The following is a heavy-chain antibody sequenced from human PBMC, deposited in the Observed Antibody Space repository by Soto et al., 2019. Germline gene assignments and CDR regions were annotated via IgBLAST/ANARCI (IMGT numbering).Heavy chain of an antibody. V-gene: IGHV3-23*01. CDR1: GFTFSSYA. D-gene: IGHD5-18*01. CDR3: AKDRAVYSYGLGYSYYGMDV. J-gene: IGHJ6*02. Sequence: GGSLRLSCAASGFTFSSYAMSWVRQAPGKGLEWVSAISGSGGSTYYADSVKGRFTISRDNSKNTLYLQMNSLRAENTAVYYCAKDRAVYSYGLGYSYYGMDVWGQGTTVTVSS. CDR2: ISGSGGST.